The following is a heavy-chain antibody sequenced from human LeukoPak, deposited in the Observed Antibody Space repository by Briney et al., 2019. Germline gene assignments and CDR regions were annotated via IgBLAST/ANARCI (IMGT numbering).Heavy chain of an antibody. D-gene: IGHD6-19*01. V-gene: IGHV3-23*01. Sequence: GVSVSLSCAASRFIFSSYAMMCPPGAPGKAVEGVSDFCGSGGSTYYADSVKGRFTISRDNSKNTLYLQMKNLRAEDTAVYYCAKDRVGSGWPSGAFDIWGQGTMVTVSS. CDR1: RFIFSSYA. CDR3: AKDRVGSGWPSGAFDI. CDR2: FCGSGGST. J-gene: IGHJ3*02.